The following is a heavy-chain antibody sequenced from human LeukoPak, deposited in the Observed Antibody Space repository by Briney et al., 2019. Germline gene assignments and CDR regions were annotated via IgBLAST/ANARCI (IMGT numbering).Heavy chain of an antibody. V-gene: IGHV3-48*02. CDR1: VFTFSSYE. CDR2: ISSYSSTI. J-gene: IGHJ4*02. CDR3: ARDSKRDGYNPRGYYFDY. D-gene: IGHD5-24*01. Sequence: GGSLRLSCAASVFTFSSYEMNWVRQAPGKGLEWVSYISSYSSTIYYADSVKGRFTISRDNAKNSLYLQMNSLTDEDTAVYYCARDSKRDGYNPRGYYFDYWGQGKLVTVSS.